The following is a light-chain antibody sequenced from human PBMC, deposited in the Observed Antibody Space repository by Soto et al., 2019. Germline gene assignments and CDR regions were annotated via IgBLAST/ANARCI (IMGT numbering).Light chain of an antibody. Sequence: DIQMTQSPSSLSASVGGRVTITCQASQDIRNYLNWYQRKPGKAPKLLIYDASNLETGVPPRFSGSGSGTYFTFTISSLQPEDIATYYCQQYDNVPPTFGPGTKVDIK. J-gene: IGKJ3*01. V-gene: IGKV1-33*01. CDR3: QQYDNVPPT. CDR1: QDIRNY. CDR2: DAS.